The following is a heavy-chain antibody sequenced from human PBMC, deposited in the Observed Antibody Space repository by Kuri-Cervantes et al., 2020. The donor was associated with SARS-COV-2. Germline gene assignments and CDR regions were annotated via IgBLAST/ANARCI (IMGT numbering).Heavy chain of an antibody. V-gene: IGHV1-46*01. CDR3: AAPLLCGGFEY. J-gene: IGHJ4*02. CDR1: GYTFTSYY. CDR2: INPSGGST. Sequence: ASVKVSCKASGYTFTSYYMHWVRQAPGQGLEWMGIINPSGGSTSYAQKFQGRVTITRDTSMSTAYMELSSLRSEDTAVYYCAAPLLCGGFEYWGQGTLVTVSS. D-gene: IGHD2-21*01.